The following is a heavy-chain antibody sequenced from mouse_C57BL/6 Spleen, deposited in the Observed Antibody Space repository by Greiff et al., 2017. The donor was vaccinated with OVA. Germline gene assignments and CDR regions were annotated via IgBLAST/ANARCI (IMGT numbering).Heavy chain of an antibody. CDR1: GFTFSSYA. Sequence: EVQRVESGGGLVKPGGSLKLSCAASGFTFSSYAMSWVRQTPEKRLEWVATISDGGSYTYYPDNVKGRFTISRDNAKNNLYLQMSHLKSEDTAMYYCARCYGSSYNYFDYWGQGTTLTVSS. CDR3: ARCYGSSYNYFDY. D-gene: IGHD1-1*01. J-gene: IGHJ2*01. CDR2: ISDGGSYT. V-gene: IGHV5-4*01.